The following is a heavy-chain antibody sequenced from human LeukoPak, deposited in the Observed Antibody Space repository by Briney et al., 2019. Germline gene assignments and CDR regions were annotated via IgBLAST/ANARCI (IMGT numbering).Heavy chain of an antibody. V-gene: IGHV3-11*01. CDR3: ARGMRAFDI. J-gene: IGHJ3*02. CDR1: GGSFSGYY. CDR2: ISSSGSTI. Sequence: LSLTCAVYGGSFSGYYWSWIRQPPGKGLEWVSYISSSGSTIYYADSVKGRFTISRDNARNSLYLQMNSLRAEDTAVYYCARGMRAFDIWGQGTMVTVSS.